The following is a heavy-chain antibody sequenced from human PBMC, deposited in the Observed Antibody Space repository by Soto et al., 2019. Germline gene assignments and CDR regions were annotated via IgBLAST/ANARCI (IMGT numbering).Heavy chain of an antibody. CDR1: GDRFTSYW. V-gene: IGHV5-51*01. J-gene: IGHJ5*02. Sequence: GESLRISCRLAGDRFTSYWIAWVRQMPGKGLEWMGIIFPSDSDTRYSPSFQGQVTISADRSTSTVFLQWASLKASDTAVYFCARKDKSGYFNWFDPWGQGTLVTVSS. CDR2: IFPSDSDT. CDR3: ARKDKSGYFNWFDP. D-gene: IGHD3-22*01.